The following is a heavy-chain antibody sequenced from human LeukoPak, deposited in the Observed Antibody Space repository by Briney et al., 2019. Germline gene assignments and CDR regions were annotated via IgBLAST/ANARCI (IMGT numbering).Heavy chain of an antibody. Sequence: PSETLSLTCAVYGGSFSNYYWSWIRQPPGKGLEWMGEMTHSGSTNYNPSLKSRVTISVDTSKNQFSLKLSSVTAADTAVYYCARPARGTMVRSRFDYWGQGTLITVSS. J-gene: IGHJ4*02. D-gene: IGHD3-10*01. CDR2: MTHSGST. CDR3: ARPARGTMVRSRFDY. V-gene: IGHV4-34*01. CDR1: GGSFSNYY.